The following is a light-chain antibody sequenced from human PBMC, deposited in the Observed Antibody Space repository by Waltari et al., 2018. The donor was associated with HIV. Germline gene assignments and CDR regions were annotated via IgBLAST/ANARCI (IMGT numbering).Light chain of an antibody. CDR2: EDS. CDR3: QVWDYNSDRWV. J-gene: IGLJ3*02. V-gene: IGLV3-21*02. Sequence: SYVLTQPPSVSVAPGQTARITCGGNNIGTKNMHWYQQRPGQAPVLVVSEDSDRPSDIPERFSDANSANTATLSISRVEAGDEADYYCQVWDYNSDRWVFGGGTKLTVL. CDR1: NIGTKN.